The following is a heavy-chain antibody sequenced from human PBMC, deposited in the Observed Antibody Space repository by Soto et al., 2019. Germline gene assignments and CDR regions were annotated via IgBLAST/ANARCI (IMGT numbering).Heavy chain of an antibody. V-gene: IGHV1-2*04. Sequence: ASVKVSCKASGYTFTGYYMHWVRQAPGQGLEWMGWINPNSGGTNYAQKFQGWVTMTRDTSISTAYMGLSRLRSDDTAVYYCARVAAATLAPCYSCNGMDVWGQRSTVTVSS. CDR3: ARVAAATLAPCYSCNGMDV. CDR1: GYTFTGYY. J-gene: IGHJ6*02. D-gene: IGHD6-13*01. CDR2: INPNSGGT.